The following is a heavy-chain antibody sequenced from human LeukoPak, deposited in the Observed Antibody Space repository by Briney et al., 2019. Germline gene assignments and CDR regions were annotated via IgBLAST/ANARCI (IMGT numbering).Heavy chain of an antibody. D-gene: IGHD3-3*01. J-gene: IGHJ6*02. CDR3: ARDGSRLRFLEWYDYYYGMDV. CDR2: INPSGGST. Sequence: ASVKVSCKASGYTFTSYYMHWVRRAPGQGLEWMGIINPSGGSTSYAQKFQGRVTMTRDTSTSTVYMELSSLRSEDTAVYYCARDGSRLRFLEWYDYYYGMDVWGQGTTVTVSS. V-gene: IGHV1-46*01. CDR1: GYTFTSYY.